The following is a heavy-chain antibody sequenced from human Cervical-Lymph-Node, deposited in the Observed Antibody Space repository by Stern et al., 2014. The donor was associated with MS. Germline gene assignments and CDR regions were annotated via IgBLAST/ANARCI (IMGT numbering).Heavy chain of an antibody. Sequence: QLVQSGAEVKKPGASVKVSCKASGYSFNGFYMHWVRQAPGQGLEWMGWINPNSGDTNYAQKFQGRVTMTRDTSITTAYMELGRLRSDDTAVYYCAKDKCSGGSCYWFDPWGQGTLVTVSS. V-gene: IGHV1-2*02. CDR3: AKDKCSGGSCYWFDP. CDR2: INPNSGDT. CDR1: GYSFNGFY. J-gene: IGHJ5*02. D-gene: IGHD2-15*01.